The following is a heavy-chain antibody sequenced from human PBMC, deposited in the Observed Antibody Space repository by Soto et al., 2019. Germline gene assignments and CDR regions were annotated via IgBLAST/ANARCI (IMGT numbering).Heavy chain of an antibody. CDR3: ARIDYERAFDI. D-gene: IGHD4-17*01. Sequence: GGSLRLSCAASGFTFSNAWMSWVRQAPGKGLEWVSYISSGSTIYYADSVKGRFTISRDNAKNSLYLQMNSLRAEDTAVYYCARIDYERAFDIWGQGTKVTVSS. J-gene: IGHJ3*02. CDR1: GFTFSNAW. CDR2: ISSGSTI. V-gene: IGHV3-11*01.